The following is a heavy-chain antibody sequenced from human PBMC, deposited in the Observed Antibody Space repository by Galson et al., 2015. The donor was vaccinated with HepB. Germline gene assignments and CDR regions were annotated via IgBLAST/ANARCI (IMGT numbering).Heavy chain of an antibody. J-gene: IGHJ4*02. V-gene: IGHV3-64D*06. Sequence: SLRLSCAASGFTFSDYAMHWVRQAPGKGLEYVSAISSNGDNTYYADSVKGRFTISRDYSKNTLHLQMSSLRAEDTAVYYCVKDRVGSGWYLGDYWGQGTLVTVSS. D-gene: IGHD6-19*01. CDR2: ISSNGDNT. CDR1: GFTFSDYA. CDR3: VKDRVGSGWYLGDY.